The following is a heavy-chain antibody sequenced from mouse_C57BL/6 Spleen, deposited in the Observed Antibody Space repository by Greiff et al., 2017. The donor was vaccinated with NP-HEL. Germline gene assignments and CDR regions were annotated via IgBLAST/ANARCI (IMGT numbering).Heavy chain of an antibody. D-gene: IGHD1-1*01. Sequence: VQLQQPGAELVKPGASVKLSCKASGYTFTSYWMHWVKQRPGRGLEWIGRIDPDSGGTKYNEKFKSTATLTVDKPSSTASLQLSSLTSEDAAVYYCARERDYGSSYFDYWGQGTTLTVSS. CDR3: ARERDYGSSYFDY. CDR1: GYTFTSYW. V-gene: IGHV1-72*01. CDR2: IDPDSGGT. J-gene: IGHJ2*01.